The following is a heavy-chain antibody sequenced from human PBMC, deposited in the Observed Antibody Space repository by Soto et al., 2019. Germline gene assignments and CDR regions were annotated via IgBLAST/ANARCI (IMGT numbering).Heavy chain of an antibody. CDR3: ARVWGGPFDS. CDR2: IYYSGST. V-gene: IGHV4-59*01. D-gene: IGHD7-27*01. J-gene: IGHJ4*02. Sequence: QVQLQESGPGLVKPSETLSLTCTVSGGSISSYYWSWIRQPPGKGLEWIGYIYYSGSTNYNPSLRSRVTTTVDTSKNPFPLKLSSVTAADTAVNYCARVWGGPFDSWGQGTLVTVSS. CDR1: GGSISSYY.